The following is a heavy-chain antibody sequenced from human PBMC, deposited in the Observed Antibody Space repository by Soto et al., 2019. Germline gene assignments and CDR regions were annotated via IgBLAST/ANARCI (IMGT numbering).Heavy chain of an antibody. J-gene: IGHJ4*02. Sequence: QVQLVESGGGVVQPGRSLRLSCAASGFIFSNYGMHWVRQAPGKGLEWVAVISYDGNEKHYADSVKGRFTISRDNSKDTLSLQMNSLRAEDTAVYYCAKEGALSGSTYGDFWGQGTLVTVSS. D-gene: IGHD6-19*01. CDR2: ISYDGNEK. CDR1: GFIFSNYG. V-gene: IGHV3-30*18. CDR3: AKEGALSGSTYGDF.